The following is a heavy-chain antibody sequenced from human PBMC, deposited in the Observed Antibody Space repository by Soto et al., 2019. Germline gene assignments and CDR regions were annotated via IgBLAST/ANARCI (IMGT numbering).Heavy chain of an antibody. CDR1: GDSVSSNSAA. CDR2: TYYRSKWYN. D-gene: IGHD5-12*01. Sequence: SQTLSLTCAISGDSVSSNSAAWNWIRQSPSRGLEWLGRTYYRSKWYNDYAVSVKSRITINPDTSKNQFSLQLNSVTPEDTAVYYCAREGEGSGYDSPRPDYYYYYYMDVWGKGTTVTVSS. J-gene: IGHJ6*03. V-gene: IGHV6-1*01. CDR3: AREGEGSGYDSPRPDYYYYYYMDV.